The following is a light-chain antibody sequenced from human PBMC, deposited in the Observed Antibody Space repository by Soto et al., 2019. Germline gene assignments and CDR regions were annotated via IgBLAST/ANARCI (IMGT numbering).Light chain of an antibody. CDR2: DVN. J-gene: IGLJ1*01. V-gene: IGLV2-14*01. Sequence: QSLLTQPASLSGSPGQSITISCTGTSSVVGRYNYVSWYQQHPGKAPKLMIYDVNNRPSGVSNRFSGSKSGNTASLTISALQSEDEADYYCTSFTSTSTYVFATGTKVTVL. CDR3: TSFTSTSTYV. CDR1: SSVVGRYNY.